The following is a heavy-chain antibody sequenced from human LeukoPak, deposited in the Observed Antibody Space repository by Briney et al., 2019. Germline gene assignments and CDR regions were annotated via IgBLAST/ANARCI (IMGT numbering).Heavy chain of an antibody. V-gene: IGHV3-30*18. CDR1: GFTFSSYG. CDR3: AKGVYNWNDGDLDY. Sequence: PGGSLRLSCAASGFTFSSYGMHWVRQAPGKGLEWVAVISYDGSNKYYADSVKGRFTISRDNSKNTLYLQMNSLRAEDTALYYCAKGVYNWNDGDLDYWGQGTLVTVSS. D-gene: IGHD1-1*01. CDR2: ISYDGSNK. J-gene: IGHJ4*02.